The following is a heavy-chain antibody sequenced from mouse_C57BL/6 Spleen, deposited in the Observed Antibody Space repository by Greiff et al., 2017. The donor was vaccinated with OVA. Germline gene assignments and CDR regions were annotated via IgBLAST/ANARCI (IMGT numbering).Heavy chain of an antibody. J-gene: IGHJ1*03. CDR2: IYPGGGYT. D-gene: IGHD1-1*01. Sequence: VQLQQSGAELVRPGTSVKMSCKASGYTFTNYWIGWAKQRPGHGLEWIGDIYPGGGYTNYNEKFKGKATLTADKSSSTAYMQFSSLTSEDSAIYYCARSGTTVVDYWYFDVWGTGTTVTVSS. CDR1: GYTFTNYW. CDR3: ARSGTTVVDYWYFDV. V-gene: IGHV1-63*01.